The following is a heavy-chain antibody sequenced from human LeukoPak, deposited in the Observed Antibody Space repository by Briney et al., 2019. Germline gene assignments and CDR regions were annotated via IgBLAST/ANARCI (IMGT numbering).Heavy chain of an antibody. D-gene: IGHD1-26*01. V-gene: IGHV4-61*02. Sequence: PSETLSLTCTVSGGSISSGSYYWSWIRQPAGKGLEWIGRIYTSGSTNYNPSLKSRVTISVDTSKNQFSLKLSSVTAAETAVYYCARDSGSYYGVDYWGQGTLVTVSS. CDR1: GGSISSGSYY. CDR3: ARDSGSYYGVDY. J-gene: IGHJ4*02. CDR2: IYTSGST.